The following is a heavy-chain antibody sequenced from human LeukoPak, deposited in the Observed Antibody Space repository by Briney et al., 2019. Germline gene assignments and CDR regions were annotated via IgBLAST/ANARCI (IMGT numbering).Heavy chain of an antibody. Sequence: PGGSLRLSCAAYGFTFSMSWMNWVGHPPGKGVEWVANINQDGSEKYYVDSVKGRFTISRDNAKNSLYLQMNSLRAEDTAVYYCASRLYGWGRGTLVTVSS. V-gene: IGHV3-7*05. CDR3: ASRLYG. J-gene: IGHJ4*02. CDR1: GFTFSMSW. D-gene: IGHD2/OR15-2a*01. CDR2: INQDGSEK.